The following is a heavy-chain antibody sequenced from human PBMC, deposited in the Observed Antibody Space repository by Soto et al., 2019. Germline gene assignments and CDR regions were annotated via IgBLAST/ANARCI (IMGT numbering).Heavy chain of an antibody. CDR1: GGTFSSYA. Sequence: QVQLVQSGAEVKKPGSSVKVSCKASGGTFSSYAISWLRQSPVQGLEWMVGIIPIFGTANYAQKFKGRVTINADESTSTAYMELSSLRSEDTAGYYCARDSRGGSYQSPYGMDVWGQGTTVTVSS. V-gene: IGHV1-69*12. D-gene: IGHD2-15*01. CDR3: ARDSRGGSYQSPYGMDV. CDR2: IIPIFGTA. J-gene: IGHJ6*02.